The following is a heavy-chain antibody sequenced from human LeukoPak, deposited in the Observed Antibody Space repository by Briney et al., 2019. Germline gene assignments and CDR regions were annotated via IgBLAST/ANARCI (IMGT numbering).Heavy chain of an antibody. J-gene: IGHJ4*02. CDR1: GFAFSDYY. D-gene: IGHD3-10*01. Sequence: GGSLRLSCAGSGFAFSDYYMSWIRQAPGKGLEWVSSISSSSSSYIYYADSVKGRFTISRDNSKSTLNLQMNSLRTEDTAVYYCAKGGLRNSALEFLFDYWGQGTLVTVSS. CDR2: ISSSSSSYI. V-gene: IGHV3-11*06. CDR3: AKGGLRNSALEFLFDY.